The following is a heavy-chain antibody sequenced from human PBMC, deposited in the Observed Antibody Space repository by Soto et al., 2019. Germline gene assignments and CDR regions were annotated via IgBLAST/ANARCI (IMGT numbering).Heavy chain of an antibody. V-gene: IGHV3-21*01. CDR3: ARGGYCSGGSCRETDAFDI. J-gene: IGHJ3*02. CDR1: GFTFSSYS. CDR2: ISSSSSYI. D-gene: IGHD2-15*01. Sequence: EVQLVESGGGLVKPGGSLRLSCAASGFTFSSYSMNWVRQAPGKGLEWVSSISSSSSYIYYADSVKGRLTISRDNAKNSLYLQMNSLRAEDTAVYYCARGGYCSGGSCRETDAFDIWGQGTMVTVSS.